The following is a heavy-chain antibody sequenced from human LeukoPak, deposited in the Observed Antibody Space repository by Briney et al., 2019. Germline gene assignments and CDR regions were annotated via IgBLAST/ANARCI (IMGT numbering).Heavy chain of an antibody. J-gene: IGHJ3*02. D-gene: IGHD6-25*01. CDR3: ARQAAERGNAFDI. CDR2: ISPGDSDT. CDR1: GYSFTNYW. Sequence: GESLKISGKGSGYSFTNYWIGWVRQMPGKSLEWMGIISPGDSDTRYSPSFQGQVTISADKSISPAYLQWSSLKASDTAMYYCARQAAERGNAFDIWGQGTMVIVSS. V-gene: IGHV5-51*01.